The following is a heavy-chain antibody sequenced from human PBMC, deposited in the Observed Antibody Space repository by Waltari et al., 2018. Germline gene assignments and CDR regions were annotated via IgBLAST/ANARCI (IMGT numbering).Heavy chain of an antibody. CDR2: INPNSGGT. Sequence: QVQLVQSGAEVKKPGASVKVSCKASGYTFTGYYMHWVRQAPGQGLEWMGRINPNSGGTNYAQKFQGRVTMTRDTSISTAYMELSRLRSDDTAVYYCARMYYYGSGSYYTFDYWGQGTLVTVSS. CDR1: GYTFTGYY. J-gene: IGHJ4*02. CDR3: ARMYYYGSGSYYTFDY. V-gene: IGHV1-2*06. D-gene: IGHD3-10*01.